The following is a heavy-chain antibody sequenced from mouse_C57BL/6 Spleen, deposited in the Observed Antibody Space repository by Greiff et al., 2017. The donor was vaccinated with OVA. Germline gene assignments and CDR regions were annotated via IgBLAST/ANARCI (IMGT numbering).Heavy chain of an antibody. CDR3: ARSSYGSYWYFDV. V-gene: IGHV1-26*01. J-gene: IGHJ1*03. CDR1: GYTFTDYY. CDR2: INPNNGGT. Sequence: VQLQQSGPELVKPGASVKISCKASGYTFTDYYMNWVKQSHGKSLEWIGDINPNNGGTSYNQKFKGKATLTVDKSSSTAYMELRSLTSEDSAVYYCARSSYGSYWYFDVWGTGTTVTVSS. D-gene: IGHD1-1*01.